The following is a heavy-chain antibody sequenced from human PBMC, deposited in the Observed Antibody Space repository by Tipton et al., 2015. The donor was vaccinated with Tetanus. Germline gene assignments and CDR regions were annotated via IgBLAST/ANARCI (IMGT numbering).Heavy chain of an antibody. Sequence: AASGFTFSNYWMSWVRQAPGKGLEWVANIKQDGSEKYCVDSVKGRFTISRDNAKNSLYLQMNSLRAEDTAVYYCARGTGFDYWGQGTLVTVSS. J-gene: IGHJ4*02. CDR3: ARGTGFDY. CDR2: IKQDGSEK. CDR1: GFTFSNYW. V-gene: IGHV3-7*05. D-gene: IGHD3-10*01.